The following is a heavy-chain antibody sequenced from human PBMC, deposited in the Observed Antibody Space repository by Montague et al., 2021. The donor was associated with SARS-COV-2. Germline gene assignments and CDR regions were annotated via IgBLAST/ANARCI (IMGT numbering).Heavy chain of an antibody. CDR2: VLYNKGT. J-gene: IGHJ4*02. V-gene: IGHV4-59*08. Sequence: SETLSLTCTVSGVSVTDYYWSWIRQPPGKGLEWVGDVLYNKGTNYNPSLKSRVAISVDTSKNQFSLRLTSVTAADTAFYYCVRRPHYGVLNGPPDFWGQGTLVTVSS. CDR1: GVSVTDYY. CDR3: VRRPHYGVLNGPPDF. D-gene: IGHD3/OR15-3a*01.